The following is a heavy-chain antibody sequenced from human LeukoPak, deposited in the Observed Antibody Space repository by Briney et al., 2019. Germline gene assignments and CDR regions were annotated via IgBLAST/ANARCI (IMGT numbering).Heavy chain of an antibody. Sequence: PSETPSLTCTVSGGSISSYYWSWIRQPPGKGLEWIGYIYYSGSTNYNPSLKSRVTISVDTSKNQFSLKLSSVTAADTAVYYCARDNGSGSYNWFDPWGQGTLVTVSS. CDR1: GGSISSYY. CDR2: IYYSGST. V-gene: IGHV4-59*01. D-gene: IGHD3-10*01. CDR3: ARDNGSGSYNWFDP. J-gene: IGHJ5*02.